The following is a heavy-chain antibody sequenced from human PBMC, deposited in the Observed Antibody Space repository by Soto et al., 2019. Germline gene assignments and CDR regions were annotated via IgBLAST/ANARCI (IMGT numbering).Heavy chain of an antibody. CDR1: GFTFSNAW. Sequence: GGSLRLSCAASGFTFSNAWMNWVRQAPGKGLEWVGRIKSKTDGGTTDYAAPVKGRFTISRDDSKNTLYLQMNSLKTEDTAVYYCTTGSWDSSGYRVDDAFDIWGQGTMVTVSS. CDR2: IKSKTDGGTT. D-gene: IGHD3-22*01. CDR3: TTGSWDSSGYRVDDAFDI. V-gene: IGHV3-15*07. J-gene: IGHJ3*02.